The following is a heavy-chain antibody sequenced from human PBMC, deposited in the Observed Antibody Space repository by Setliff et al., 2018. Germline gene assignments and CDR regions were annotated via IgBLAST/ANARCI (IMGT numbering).Heavy chain of an antibody. D-gene: IGHD6-13*01. Sequence: SETLSLTCAVSGGPTIGYYWTWIRQAPGKGLEWIGYIHPWGGSSESTNYSPSLKSRITISLDKSKSQFSLKLTSVTVADTAVYYCARDTPHDPVSSNWYRNWFDPWGQGILVTVSS. CDR1: GGPTIGYY. J-gene: IGHJ5*02. V-gene: IGHV4-4*08. CDR2: IHPWGGSSEST. CDR3: ARDTPHDPVSSNWYRNWFDP.